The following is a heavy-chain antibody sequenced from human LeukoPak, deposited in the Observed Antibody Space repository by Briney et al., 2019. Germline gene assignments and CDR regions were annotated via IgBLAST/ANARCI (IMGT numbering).Heavy chain of an antibody. CDR2: INPNSGGT. J-gene: IGHJ6*02. CDR1: GYTFNDYC. V-gene: IGHV1-2*02. D-gene: IGHD6-19*01. Sequence: GASVKVSCKASGYTFNDYCIHWVRQAPGQGLEWLGWINPNSGGTNYAQKFRGRVTMTRDTSISTAYMELSRLRSDDTAVYFCARKDIAVAGLHYYGMDVWGQGTTVSVSS. CDR3: ARKDIAVAGLHYYGMDV.